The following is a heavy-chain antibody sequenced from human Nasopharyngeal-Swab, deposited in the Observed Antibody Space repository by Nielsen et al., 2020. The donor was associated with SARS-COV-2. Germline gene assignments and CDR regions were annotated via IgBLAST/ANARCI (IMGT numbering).Heavy chain of an antibody. CDR3: ARRYCSGGSCRWGMDV. V-gene: IGHV1-46*01. D-gene: IGHD2-15*01. J-gene: IGHJ6*02. CDR2: INPSGGST. Sequence: ASVKVSCKASGHTFTSYYMHWVRQAPGQGLEWMGIINPSGGSTSYAQKFQGRVTMTRDTSTSTVYMELSSLRSEDTAVYYCARRYCSGGSCRWGMDVWGQGTTVTVSS. CDR1: GHTFTSYY.